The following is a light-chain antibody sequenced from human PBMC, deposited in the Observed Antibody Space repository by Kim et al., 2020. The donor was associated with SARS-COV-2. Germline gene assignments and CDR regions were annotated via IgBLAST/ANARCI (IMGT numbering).Light chain of an antibody. CDR3: NSFTSGNTRV. CDR2: DVS. V-gene: IGLV2-14*03. CDR1: SSDIGAYNY. J-gene: IGLJ1*01. Sequence: GQSITISCTGTSSDIGAYNYVSWYQHHPGKAPKLMIYDVSERPSGVSVCFSGSKSGNTASLTISGLQAEDEADYYCNSFTSGNTRVFGTGTKVTVL.